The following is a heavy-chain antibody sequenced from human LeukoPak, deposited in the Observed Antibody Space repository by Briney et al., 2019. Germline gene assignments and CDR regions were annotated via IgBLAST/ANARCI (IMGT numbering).Heavy chain of an antibody. CDR3: ARVLDYGGKGYYFDY. V-gene: IGHV3-33*01. Sequence: GSLRLSCAASGFTFSSYGMHWVRQAPGKGLEWVAVIWYDGSNKYYADSVKGRFTISRDNSKNTLYLQMNSLRAEDTAVYYRARVLDYGGKGYYFDYWGQGTLVTVSS. CDR2: IWYDGSNK. J-gene: IGHJ4*02. CDR1: GFTFSSYG. D-gene: IGHD4-23*01.